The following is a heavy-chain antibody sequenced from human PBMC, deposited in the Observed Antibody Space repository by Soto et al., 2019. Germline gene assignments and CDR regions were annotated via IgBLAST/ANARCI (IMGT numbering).Heavy chain of an antibody. CDR1: GGSISRHY. CDR3: AQTMVARTPFFDH. D-gene: IGHD6-19*01. V-gene: IGHV4-4*07. J-gene: IGHJ4*02. CDR2: IYSTGAT. Sequence: QVQLQESGPGLVKPSETLSLNCTVSGGSISRHYWSWIRQPAGKGLEWIGRIYSTGATNYNPSLKSRVSLSVDTSRNQFSLKLTSVTAADTAIYYCAQTMVARTPFFDHWGQGTPVTVSS.